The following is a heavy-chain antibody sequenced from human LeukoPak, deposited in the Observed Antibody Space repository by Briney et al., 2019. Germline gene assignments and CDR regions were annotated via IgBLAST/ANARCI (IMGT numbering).Heavy chain of an antibody. CDR3: ARAKSQRGYTYGPHTYFDY. CDR2: IYYSGST. V-gene: IGHV4-30-4*01. Sequence: SQTLSLTCTVSGGSISSGDYSWSWIRQPPGQGLEWLGNIYYSGSTYYNPSLKSRVTISVDTSQKQFSLKLNSVTAADTAVYYCARAKSQRGYTYGPHTYFDYWGQGTLVTVSS. CDR1: GGSISSGDYS. J-gene: IGHJ4*01. D-gene: IGHD5-18*01.